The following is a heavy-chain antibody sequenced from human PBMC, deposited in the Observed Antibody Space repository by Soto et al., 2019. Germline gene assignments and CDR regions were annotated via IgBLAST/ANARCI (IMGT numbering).Heavy chain of an antibody. CDR3: ARVGGFGATTIDY. CDR1: GGSISSGDYY. CDR2: IYYSGST. V-gene: IGHV4-30-4*01. Sequence: QVQLQESGPGLVKPSQTLSLTCTVSGGSISSGDYYWSWIRQPPGQGLEWIGYIYYSGSTYYNPSLKSRVTISVATSKNQFSLKLSSVTAADTAVYYCARVGGFGATTIDYWGQGTLVTVSS. D-gene: IGHD3-10*01. J-gene: IGHJ4*02.